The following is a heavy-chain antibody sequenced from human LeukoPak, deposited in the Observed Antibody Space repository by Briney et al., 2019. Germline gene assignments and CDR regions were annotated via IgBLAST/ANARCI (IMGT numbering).Heavy chain of an antibody. CDR2: IGGLGGST. Sequence: GGSLRLSCAPSGFTFSSHAMGWVRQAPGKGLEWVSGIGGLGGSTYYAGSVKGRFTISRDNSQNTLYLHMNSLRADDTAVYYCARDPGVVAFHYFDYWGQGSLVTVSS. D-gene: IGHD3-3*01. V-gene: IGHV3-23*01. CDR3: ARDPGVVAFHYFDY. CDR1: GFTFSSHA. J-gene: IGHJ4*02.